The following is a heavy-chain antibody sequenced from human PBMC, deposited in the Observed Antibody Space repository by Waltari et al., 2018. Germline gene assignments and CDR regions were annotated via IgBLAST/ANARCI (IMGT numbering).Heavy chain of an antibody. J-gene: IGHJ4*02. Sequence: QVQLQESGPGLVKPSETLSLTCTVSGGSISSHYWSWIRQPPGKGLEWIGYSYYSGSTNYNPSLKSRVTISVDTSKNQFSLKLSSVTAADTAVYYCARDPYLAYWGQGTLVTVSS. CDR2: SYYSGST. CDR1: GGSISSHY. V-gene: IGHV4-59*11. CDR3: ARDPYLAY.